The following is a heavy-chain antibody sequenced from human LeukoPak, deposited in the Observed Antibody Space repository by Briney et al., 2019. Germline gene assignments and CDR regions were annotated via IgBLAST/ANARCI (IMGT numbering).Heavy chain of an antibody. CDR1: GGSFSGYY. Sequence: SETLSLTCAVYGGSFSGYYWSWIRQPPGKGLEWIGEINHSGSTNYNPSLKSRVTISVDTSKKQFSLKLSSVTAADTAVYYCARPYSSSSYDGFDIWGQGTMVTVSS. CDR3: ARPYSSSSYDGFDI. CDR2: INHSGST. V-gene: IGHV4-34*01. D-gene: IGHD6-13*01. J-gene: IGHJ3*02.